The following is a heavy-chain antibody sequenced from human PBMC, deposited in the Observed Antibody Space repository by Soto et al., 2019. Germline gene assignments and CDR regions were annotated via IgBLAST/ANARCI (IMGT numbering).Heavy chain of an antibody. CDR3: ARSQDYAPLYYFDY. J-gene: IGHJ4*02. CDR2: IYYSGSI. D-gene: IGHD4-17*01. Sequence: SETLSLTCTVSGGSISSGGYYWSWIRQHPGKGLEWIGYIYYSGSIYYNPSLKSRVTISVDTFKNQFSLKLSSVTAADTAVYYCARSQDYAPLYYFDYWGQGTLVTVSS. CDR1: GGSISSGGYY. V-gene: IGHV4-31*03.